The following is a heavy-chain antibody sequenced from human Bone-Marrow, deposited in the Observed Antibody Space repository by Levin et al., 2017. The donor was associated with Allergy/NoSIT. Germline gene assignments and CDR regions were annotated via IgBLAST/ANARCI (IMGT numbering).Heavy chain of an antibody. CDR1: GFTFSDYS. CDR2: ISGDSSDL. D-gene: IGHD2/OR15-2a*01. CDR3: VRGIIGDVRVAHKEAFDV. V-gene: IGHV3-21*01. Sequence: PGGSLRLSCIVSGFTFSDYSIYWVRQAPGKGLEWISSISGDSSDLYYADSVKGRFTISRDNAKNSLNLQVSSLGAEDTAVYHCVRGIIGDVRVAHKEAFDVWGQGTMVTVSS. J-gene: IGHJ3*01.